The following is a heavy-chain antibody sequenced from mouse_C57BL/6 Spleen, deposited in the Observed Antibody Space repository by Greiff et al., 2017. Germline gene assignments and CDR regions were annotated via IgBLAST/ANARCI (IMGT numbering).Heavy chain of an antibody. J-gene: IGHJ1*03. CDR3: ARLGGSYWDFDV. D-gene: IGHD1-1*02. V-gene: IGHV1-52*01. CDR2: IDPSDSET. Sequence: VQLQQPGAELVRPGSSVKLSCKASGYTFTSYWMHWVKQRPIQGLEWIGNIDPSDSETHYNPKFKDKATLTVDKSSSTAYMQLSSLTSEDSAVYYSARLGGSYWDFDVWGTGATVTVSS. CDR1: GYTFTSYW.